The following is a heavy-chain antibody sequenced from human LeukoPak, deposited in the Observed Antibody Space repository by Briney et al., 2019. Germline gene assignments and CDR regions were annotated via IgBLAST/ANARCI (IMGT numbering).Heavy chain of an antibody. CDR3: ARGGRYYGSGTYWNY. D-gene: IGHD3-10*01. CDR2: IYGSGST. Sequence: SETLSLTCNVSGSSISGYYGSWIRQPPGKGLEWVAYIYGSGSTNYNPSLKSRVTISVDAPKNQFSLKLNNMSAADTALYYCARGGRYYGSGTYWNYWGQGTLVTVSS. J-gene: IGHJ4*02. CDR1: GSSISGYY. V-gene: IGHV4-59*01.